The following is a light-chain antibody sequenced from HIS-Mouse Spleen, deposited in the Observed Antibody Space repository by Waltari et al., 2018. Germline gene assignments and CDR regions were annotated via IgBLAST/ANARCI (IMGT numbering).Light chain of an antibody. V-gene: IGLV2-14*03. Sequence: QSALTQPASVSGSPGQSLTISCTGTSSDVGGSNYVSCYQQHPGKAPTLMIYDVSNRPSGVSNRFSGSKSGNTASLTISGLQAEDEADYYCSSYTSSSFNVVFGGGTKLTVL. CDR2: DVS. CDR3: SSYTSSSFNVV. J-gene: IGLJ2*01. CDR1: SSDVGGSNY.